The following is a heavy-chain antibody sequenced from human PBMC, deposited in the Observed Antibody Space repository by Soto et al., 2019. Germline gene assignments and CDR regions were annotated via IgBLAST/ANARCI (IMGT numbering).Heavy chain of an antibody. J-gene: IGHJ6*02. CDR1: GFTVSSNY. CDR2: IYSGGST. CDR3: VRIGGGSSWYPGYYYYYGMDV. D-gene: IGHD6-13*01. V-gene: IGHV3-53*01. Sequence: GSLRLSCAASGFTVSSNYMSWVRQAPGKGLEWVSVIYSGGSTYYADSVKGRFTISRDNSKNTLYLQMNSLRAEDTAVYYCVRIGGGSSWYPGYYYYYGMDVWGQGTTVTVSS.